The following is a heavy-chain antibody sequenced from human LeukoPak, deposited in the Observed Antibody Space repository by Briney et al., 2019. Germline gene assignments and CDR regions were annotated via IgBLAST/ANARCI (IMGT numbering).Heavy chain of an antibody. CDR3: AKVEYDFWSGYYPFDY. CDR2: IYSGGST. D-gene: IGHD3-3*01. Sequence: GGSLRLSCAASGFTVSSNYMSWVRQAPGKGLEWVSVIYSGGSTYYADSVKGRFTISRDNSKNTLYLQMNSLRAEDTAVYYCAKVEYDFWSGYYPFDYWGQGTLVTVSS. CDR1: GFTVSSNY. V-gene: IGHV3-53*01. J-gene: IGHJ4*02.